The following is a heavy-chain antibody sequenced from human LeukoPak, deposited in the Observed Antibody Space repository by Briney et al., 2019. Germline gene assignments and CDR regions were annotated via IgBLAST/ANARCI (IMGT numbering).Heavy chain of an antibody. V-gene: IGHV3-74*01. CDR1: GFPFSNYW. CDR2: MNSDGSST. D-gene: IGHD6-19*01. J-gene: IGHJ4*02. CDR3: ATVSRSSGRGYFDY. Sequence: GGSLRLSCAASGFPFSNYWMHWVRQAPGKGLVWVSRMNSDGSSTSYADSVKGRFTISRDNAKNTLYLQMNRLRAEDAAVYYCATVSRSSGRGYFDYWGPGTLVTVSS.